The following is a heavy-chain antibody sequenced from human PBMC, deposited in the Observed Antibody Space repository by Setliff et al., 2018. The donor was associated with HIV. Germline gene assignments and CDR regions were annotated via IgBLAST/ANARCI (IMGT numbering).Heavy chain of an antibody. D-gene: IGHD3-3*01. V-gene: IGHV4-59*12. CDR2: IYYDGSTNFNPAT. CDR1: GGSINSYY. J-gene: IGHJ4*02. CDR3: ARVKRGLEWLPYGYFDY. Sequence: PSETLSLTCTVSGGSINSYYWSWIRQPPGKGLEWIGYIYYDGSTNFNPATNYNPSRKSRVTISLDTSKNHFSLRLSSVTAADTAVYYCARVKRGLEWLPYGYFDYWGQGTLVTVSS.